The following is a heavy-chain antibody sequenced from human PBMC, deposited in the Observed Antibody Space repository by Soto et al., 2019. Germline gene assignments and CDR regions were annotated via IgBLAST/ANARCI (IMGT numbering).Heavy chain of an antibody. CDR2: IIPIFGTA. CDR3: ARAPNPLSSRYYYFDY. D-gene: IGHD3-22*01. J-gene: IGHJ4*02. V-gene: IGHV1-69*13. CDR1: GYCSRSYA. Sequence: SVKVTCSASGYCSRSYAISVVRQVPGHGLERMGGIIPIFGTANYAQKFQGRLTITADESTSTAYMELRSLRSEDTAVYYCARAPNPLSSRYYYFDYWGQGTLVTGSS.